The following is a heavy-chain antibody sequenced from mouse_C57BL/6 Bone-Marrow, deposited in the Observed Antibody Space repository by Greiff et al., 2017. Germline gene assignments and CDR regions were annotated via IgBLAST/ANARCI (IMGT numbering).Heavy chain of an antibody. CDR2: IDPESGDT. CDR3: SSVGGNYFDF. V-gene: IGHV14-4*01. Sequence: EVQLQQSGAELVRPGASVKLSCTASGFNIKDDSIHWVKQRPEQGLEWIGWIDPESGDTEYASKFQGKATITSDTSSNTAYLQLSSLTSEDAAVYDCSSVGGNYFDFWGQGTPLTVAS. D-gene: IGHD1-1*02. CDR1: GFNIKDDS. J-gene: IGHJ2*01.